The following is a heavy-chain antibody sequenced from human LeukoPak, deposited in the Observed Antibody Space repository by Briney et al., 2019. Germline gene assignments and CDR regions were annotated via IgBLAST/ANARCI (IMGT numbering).Heavy chain of an antibody. CDR2: ISGNGEYT. J-gene: IGHJ3*01. V-gene: IGHV3-21*05. Sequence: PGGSLRLSCAASGFTFSSYWMSWVRQAPGKGLEWVSYISGNGEYTKYADSVKGRFTIYRDNAKSSLYLQMDSLRAEDTGVYYCARDGYSSGWYFWGQGTMVTVSS. D-gene: IGHD6-19*01. CDR1: GFTFSSYW. CDR3: ARDGYSSGWYF.